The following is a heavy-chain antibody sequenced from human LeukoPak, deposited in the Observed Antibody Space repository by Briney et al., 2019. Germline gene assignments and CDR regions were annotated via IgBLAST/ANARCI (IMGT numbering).Heavy chain of an antibody. CDR3: ARSLVVPAAAHLFYYGMDV. CDR1: GFTFSDHY. Sequence: PGGSLRLSCAASGFTFSDHYMDWVRQAPGKGLEWVGRTRNKANSYTTEYAASVKGRFTISRDDSKNSLYLQMNSLKTEDTAVYYCARSLVVPAAAHLFYYGMDVWGQGTTVTVSS. D-gene: IGHD2-2*01. CDR2: TRNKANSYTT. J-gene: IGHJ6*02. V-gene: IGHV3-72*01.